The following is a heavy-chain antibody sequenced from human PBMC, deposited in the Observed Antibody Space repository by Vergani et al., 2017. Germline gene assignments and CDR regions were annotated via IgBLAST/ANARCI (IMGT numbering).Heavy chain of an antibody. CDR3: AKQYIVSRNYLFDY. CDR1: EFTFSNYA. J-gene: IGHJ4*02. D-gene: IGHD2-15*01. CDR2: ISGSGVGA. Sequence: EVQLLESGGGLVQPGGSLRLTCAASEFTFSNYAMNWVRQAPGKGLEWVSGISGSGVGAYYTDSVKGRFTISRDNSKNMLFLQMNNLRTEDTAIYYCAKQYIVSRNYLFDYWGQGTLVTVSS. V-gene: IGHV3-23*01.